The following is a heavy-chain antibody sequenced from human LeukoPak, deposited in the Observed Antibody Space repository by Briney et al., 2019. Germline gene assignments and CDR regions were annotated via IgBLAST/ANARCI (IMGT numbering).Heavy chain of an antibody. CDR2: IYYSGST. D-gene: IGHD3-9*01. J-gene: IGHJ4*02. Sequence: SETLSLTCTVSGGSISSSSYYWGWIRQPPGKGLEWIGSIYYSGSTYYNPSLKSRVTISVDTSKNQFSLKLSSVTAADTAVYYCARHDKLYYDILTGYSSEFDYWGQGTLVTVSS. CDR3: ARHDKLYYDILTGYSSEFDY. V-gene: IGHV4-39*01. CDR1: GGSISSSSYY.